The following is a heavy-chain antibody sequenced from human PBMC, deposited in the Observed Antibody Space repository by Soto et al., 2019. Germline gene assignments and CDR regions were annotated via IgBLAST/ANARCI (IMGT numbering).Heavy chain of an antibody. V-gene: IGHV3-23*01. CDR2: ISGSDGST. J-gene: IGHJ4*02. CDR3: ASRTSGWYFDY. Sequence: GGSLRLSCRASGFTFSSYAMNWVRQAPGKGLEWVSVISGSDGSTYYADSVKGRFTISRDNSKNTLYLQMNSLRAEDTAVYYCASRTSGWYFDYWGQGTLVTVS. D-gene: IGHD6-19*01. CDR1: GFTFSSYA.